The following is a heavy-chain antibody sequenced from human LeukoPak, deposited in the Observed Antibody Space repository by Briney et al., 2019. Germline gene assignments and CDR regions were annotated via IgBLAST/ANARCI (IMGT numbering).Heavy chain of an antibody. CDR2: GCYSGST. V-gene: IGHV4-39*01. Sequence: SETLSLTCTVSGDSIRSSSSYWGWIRQPPGQELEWIGSGCYSGSTYSNPSLQSRVTISVDTYKNQFSLTLSSVTAADTAVYYCARQSIATVRGVRYHYGMDVWGQGTTVTVS. CDR3: ARQSIATVRGVRYHYGMDV. D-gene: IGHD3-10*01. CDR1: GDSIRSSSSY. J-gene: IGHJ6*02.